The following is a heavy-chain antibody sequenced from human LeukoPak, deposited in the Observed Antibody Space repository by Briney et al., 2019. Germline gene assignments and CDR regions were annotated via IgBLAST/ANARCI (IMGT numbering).Heavy chain of an antibody. CDR1: GYPIGLDYY. CDR3: ARAPSSYESGNGYPNLGWLDP. D-gene: IGHD5-24*01. J-gene: IGHJ5*02. V-gene: IGHV4-38-2*02. CDR2: FHRGRI. Sequence: SETLSLTCKVSGYPIGLDYYWVWIRQAPGRGLQWIGGFHRGRIQYNSALKSRVTISIDSSKNQFSLRMWPVTAADTAFYFCARAPSSYESGNGYPNLGWLDPWGQGTLVTVSS.